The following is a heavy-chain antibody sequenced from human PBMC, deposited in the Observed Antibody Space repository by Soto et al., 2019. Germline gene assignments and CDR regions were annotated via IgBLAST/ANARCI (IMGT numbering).Heavy chain of an antibody. D-gene: IGHD3-16*01. CDR2: TSYDGSNN. V-gene: IGHV3-33*05. CDR3: ARWGTTGGLDV. J-gene: IGHJ4*02. Sequence: QVQLVESGGGVVQPGTSLRLSCVGSGFTFRSYVIHWVRQAPGKGLEWVALTSYDGSNNFYGDSVKGRFTISRHNSRNTVELPMDSLTFEDTALYYCARWGTTGGLDVWGQGTLASVSS. CDR1: GFTFRSYV.